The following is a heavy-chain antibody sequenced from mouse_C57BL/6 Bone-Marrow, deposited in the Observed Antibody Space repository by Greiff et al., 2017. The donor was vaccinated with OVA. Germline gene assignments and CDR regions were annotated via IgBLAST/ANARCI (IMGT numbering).Heavy chain of an antibody. V-gene: IGHV1-39*01. D-gene: IGHD2-4*01. CDR2: INPNYGTT. CDR3: ARGVYYDYGGGFAY. Sequence: EVQLQQSGPELVKPGASVKISCTASGYSFTDYNMNWVKQSNGKSLEWIGVINPNYGTTSYNQKFQGKATLTVDQSSSTASMQLNRLTSEDSAVYYWARGVYYDYGGGFAYWGQGTLVTVSA. J-gene: IGHJ3*01. CDR1: GYSFTDYN.